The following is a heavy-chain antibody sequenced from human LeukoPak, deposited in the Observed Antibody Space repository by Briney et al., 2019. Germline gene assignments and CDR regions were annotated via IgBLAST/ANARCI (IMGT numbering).Heavy chain of an antibody. Sequence: ASVKVSCKASGYTFTGYYMRWVRQAPGQGLEWMGWINPNSGGTNYAQKFQGRVTMTRDTSISTAYMELSSLKSDDTAVYYCASYASGYNWLKAWGQGTLVTVSS. J-gene: IGHJ5*02. CDR2: INPNSGGT. CDR1: GYTFTGYY. D-gene: IGHD3-10*01. V-gene: IGHV1-2*02. CDR3: ASYASGYNWLKA.